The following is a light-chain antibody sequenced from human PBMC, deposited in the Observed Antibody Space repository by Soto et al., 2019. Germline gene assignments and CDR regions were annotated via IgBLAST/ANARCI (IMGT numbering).Light chain of an antibody. CDR3: QQSGSSPPFT. J-gene: IGKJ4*01. CDR2: GAS. V-gene: IGKV3-20*01. CDR1: QSVRRSY. Sequence: EIVLTQSPGTLSLSPGERATLSCRASQSVRRSYLAWYQQKHGQAARRLIYGASSSATGIPDRFSGSGSGTDFTLTISRLEPEDFSVYYCQQSGSSPPFTFGGGTNVEIK.